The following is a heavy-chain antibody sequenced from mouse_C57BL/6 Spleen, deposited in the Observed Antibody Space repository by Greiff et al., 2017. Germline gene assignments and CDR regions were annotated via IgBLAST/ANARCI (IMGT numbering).Heavy chain of an antibody. D-gene: IGHD2-1*01. CDR1: GYTFTSYW. CDR2: IDPSDSYT. CDR3: TRGGNHYAMDY. V-gene: IGHV1-50*01. J-gene: IGHJ4*01. Sequence: VQLQQPGAELVKPGASVKLSCKASGYTFTSYWMQWVKQRPGQGLEWIGEIDPSDSYTNYNQKFKGKATLTVDTSSSTAYMELRSLTSEDSAVYYCTRGGNHYAMDYWGQGTSVTVSS.